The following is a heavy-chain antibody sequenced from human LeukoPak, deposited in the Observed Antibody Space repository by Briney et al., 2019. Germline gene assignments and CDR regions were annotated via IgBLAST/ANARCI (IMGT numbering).Heavy chain of an antibody. J-gene: IGHJ5*02. CDR3: ARIIIMGATRWFDP. CDR2: IYHSGST. D-gene: IGHD3-10*01. V-gene: IGHV4-38-2*02. CDR1: GYSISSGYY. Sequence: PSETLSLTCTVSGYSISSGYYWGWIRQPPGKGLEWIGSIYHSGSTYYNPSLKSRVTISVDTSKNQFSLKLSSVTAADTALYYCARIIIMGATRWFDPWGQGILVTVSS.